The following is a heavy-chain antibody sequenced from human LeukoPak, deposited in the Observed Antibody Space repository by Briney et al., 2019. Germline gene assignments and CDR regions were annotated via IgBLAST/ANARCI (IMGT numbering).Heavy chain of an antibody. V-gene: IGHV4-4*02. CDR3: SRENGAFSPFGY. CDR2: VSLSGLT. D-gene: IGHD2-8*01. J-gene: IGHJ4*02. Sequence: SSDTLSLMRGVWGGFKTIRNGWGSVGQPPGPGLEWIGEVSLSGLTNYNPSLSSRIIMALDTSKNHLSLHLTSVTAADTAVYYCSRENGAFSPFGYWGQGYLVTVLS. CDR1: GGFKTIRNG.